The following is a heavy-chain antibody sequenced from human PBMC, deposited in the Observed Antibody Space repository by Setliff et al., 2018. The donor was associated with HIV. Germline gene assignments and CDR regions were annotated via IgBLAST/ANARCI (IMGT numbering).Heavy chain of an antibody. CDR3: ARVKSIKTTLVLLWPRFDL. Sequence: SETLSLTCAVYTESLTRYDWAWIRQSPEKGLEWIGEIDDSGSIIYNPSLQSRVTMSVDTSKNQFSLKVRSLTAADTGLYYCARVKSIKTTLVLLWPRFDLWGQGTQVTVSS. D-gene: IGHD3-10*01. J-gene: IGHJ5*02. CDR1: TESLTRYD. V-gene: IGHV4-34*01. CDR2: IDDSGSI.